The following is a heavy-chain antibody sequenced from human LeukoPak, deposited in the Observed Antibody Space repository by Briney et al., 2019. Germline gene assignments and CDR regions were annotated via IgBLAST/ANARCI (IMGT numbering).Heavy chain of an antibody. CDR1: GGSISSYY. CDR2: IYYIGST. D-gene: IGHD3-10*01. Sequence: SETLSLTCTVSGGSISSYYWSWIRQPPGKGLEWIGYIYYIGSTNYNPSLTSRVTISVDTSKNQFSLKLTSVTAADTAVYYCARYGSGTYSDDHFQHWGQGTLVTVSS. CDR3: ARYGSGTYSDDHFQH. V-gene: IGHV4-59*08. J-gene: IGHJ1*01.